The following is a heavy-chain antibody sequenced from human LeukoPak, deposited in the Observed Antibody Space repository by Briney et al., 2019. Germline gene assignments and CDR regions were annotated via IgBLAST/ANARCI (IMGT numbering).Heavy chain of an antibody. CDR1: GFAFSTYA. J-gene: IGHJ6*02. Sequence: PGGSLRLSCAASGFAFSTYAMSWVRQAPGKGLEWVSGIGASAISTYYADSVKGRFTTSRDNSKNTLYLQMNSLSAEDTAVYYCAKHAVTYYYGLDVWGQGTTVTVSS. CDR3: AKHAVTYYYGLDV. V-gene: IGHV3-23*01. CDR2: IGASAIST. D-gene: IGHD6-19*01.